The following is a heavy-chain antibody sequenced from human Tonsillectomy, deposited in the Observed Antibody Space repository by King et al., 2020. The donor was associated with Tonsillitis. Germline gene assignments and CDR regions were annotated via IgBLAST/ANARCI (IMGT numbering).Heavy chain of an antibody. V-gene: IGHV3-33*01. CDR1: GFTFNSFD. D-gene: IGHD3-3*01. CDR2: IWFDGSDK. J-gene: IGHJ3*02. CDR3: AREGPLPSYDCWRGHYPDALDT. Sequence: VQLVESGGGVVQPGRSLRLSCAASGFTFNSFDMHWVRQAPGKGLEWVAVIWFDGSDKYYADSVKGRFTISRDNSKSTLYLQMNSLRDEDTALYYCAREGPLPSYDCWRGHYPDALDTWGQGTMVTVSS.